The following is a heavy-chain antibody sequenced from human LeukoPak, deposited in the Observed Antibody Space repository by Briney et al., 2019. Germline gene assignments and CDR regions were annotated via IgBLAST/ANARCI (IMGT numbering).Heavy chain of an antibody. CDR2: INTNTGNP. V-gene: IGHV7-4-1*02. CDR1: GYTLTSYA. CDR3: ARASSCYFCPPSDY. D-gene: IGHD2-15*01. Sequence: GASVKVSCKASGYTLTSYAMNWVRQAPGQGLEWMGWINTNTGNPTYAQGFTGRFVFSLDTSVSTAYLQISSLKAEDTAVYYCARASSCYFCPPSDYWGQGTLVTVSS. J-gene: IGHJ4*02.